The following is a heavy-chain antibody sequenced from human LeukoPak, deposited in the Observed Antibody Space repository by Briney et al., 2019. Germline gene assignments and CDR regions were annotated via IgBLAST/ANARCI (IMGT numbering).Heavy chain of an antibody. CDR3: ASPRYSGSYYGFDY. V-gene: IGHV3-53*01. CDR2: IYSGGST. D-gene: IGHD1-26*01. Sequence: GGSLRLSRAASGFTVSSNYMSWVRQAPGKGLEWVSVIYSGGSTYYAESVKGRFTISRDNSKNTLYLQMNSLRAEDTAVYYCASPRYSGSYYGFDYWGQGALVTVSS. CDR1: GFTVSSNY. J-gene: IGHJ4*02.